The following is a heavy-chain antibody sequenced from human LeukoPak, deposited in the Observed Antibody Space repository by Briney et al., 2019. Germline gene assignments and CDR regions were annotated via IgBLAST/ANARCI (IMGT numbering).Heavy chain of an antibody. Sequence: RASVKVSCKASGGTFRSYAISWVRQAPGQGLEWLGGVISIAPTANYAQKFQDRVTMNMDEYKTTAFMKLRSLRSDDTAVYYCARGRVSGTTLVTWFDTWGQGTLVTVSS. D-gene: IGHD5-18*01. J-gene: IGHJ5*02. CDR2: VISIAPTA. CDR3: ARGRVSGTTLVTWFDT. CDR1: GGTFRSYA. V-gene: IGHV1-69*05.